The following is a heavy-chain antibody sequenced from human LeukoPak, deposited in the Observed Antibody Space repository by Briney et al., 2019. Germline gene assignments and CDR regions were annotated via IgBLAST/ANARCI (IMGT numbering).Heavy chain of an antibody. Sequence: GGSLRLSCAASGFTFSSYSMNWVRQAPRKGLEWVSYISSSSSTMYYADSVKGRFTISRDNAKNSLYLQMNSLRAEDTAVYYCASTLDIVATIEGDYWGQGTLVTVSS. V-gene: IGHV3-48*01. CDR3: ASTLDIVATIEGDY. D-gene: IGHD5-12*01. J-gene: IGHJ4*02. CDR2: ISSSSSTM. CDR1: GFTFSSYS.